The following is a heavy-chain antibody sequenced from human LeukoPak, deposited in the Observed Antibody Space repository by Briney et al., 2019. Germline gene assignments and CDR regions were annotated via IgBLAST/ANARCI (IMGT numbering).Heavy chain of an antibody. D-gene: IGHD3-22*01. Sequence: GASVKVSCKASGYTFTSYYMHWVRQAPGQGLEWMGIINPSGGSTSYAQKFQGRVTMTRDMSTSTVYMELSSLRSEDTAVYYCARGWVAYYDSSGYVLYWGQGTLVTVSS. J-gene: IGHJ4*02. CDR3: ARGWVAYYDSSGYVLY. V-gene: IGHV1-46*01. CDR1: GYTFTSYY. CDR2: INPSGGST.